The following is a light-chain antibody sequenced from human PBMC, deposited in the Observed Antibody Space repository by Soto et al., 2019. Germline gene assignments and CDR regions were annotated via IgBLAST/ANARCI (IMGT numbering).Light chain of an antibody. CDR2: KAS. J-gene: IGKJ1*01. Sequence: DIQMTQSPSTLSASVGDRVTITCRASQSISTWLSWYQQKPGKAPKLLIQKASTLESGVPSRFSGSGSGTEFTLTISSLQPDDFATYYYQQYNSYWTFGQGTKVDNK. V-gene: IGKV1-5*03. CDR1: QSISTW. CDR3: QQYNSYWT.